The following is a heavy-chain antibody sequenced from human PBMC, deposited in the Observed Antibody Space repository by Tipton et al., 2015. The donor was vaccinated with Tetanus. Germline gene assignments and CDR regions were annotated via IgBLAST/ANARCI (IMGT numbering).Heavy chain of an antibody. CDR1: GGSITAGGYF. V-gene: IGHV4-31*03. J-gene: IGHJ6*02. CDR3: ARDHGITWGGMGYYYGMDV. Sequence: TLSLTCTVSGGSITAGGYFWSWIRQLPGKGLEWMGHIYHDGDTYYNPSLKSRLIISVDTSKNHFSLKLSSVTAADTAVYYCARDHGITWGGMGYYYGMDVWGQGTTVVVSS. CDR2: IYHDGDT. D-gene: IGHD3-16*01.